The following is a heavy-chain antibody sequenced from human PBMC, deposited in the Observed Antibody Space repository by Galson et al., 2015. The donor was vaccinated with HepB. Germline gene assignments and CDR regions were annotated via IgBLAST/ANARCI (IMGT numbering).Heavy chain of an antibody. Sequence: SLRLSCAASGFTFSNYGMYWVRQAPGKGLEWVAVISYDGSDKYYADSVKGRFTISRDNSDNTLLLQMNSLRAEDTAVYYCAKDWWSMGAYDIWGQGTMVTVSS. D-gene: IGHD2-8*02. CDR1: GFTFSNYG. CDR3: AKDWWSMGAYDI. CDR2: ISYDGSDK. J-gene: IGHJ3*02. V-gene: IGHV3-30*18.